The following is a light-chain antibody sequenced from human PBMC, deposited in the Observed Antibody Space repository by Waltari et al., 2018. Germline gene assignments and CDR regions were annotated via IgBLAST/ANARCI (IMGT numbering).Light chain of an antibody. CDR1: SSDVGGSNY. V-gene: IGLV2-14*01. CDR2: DVS. CDR3: SSYTSSSTV. J-gene: IGLJ2*01. Sequence: QSALTQPASVSGSPGQAITISCTGTSSDVGGSNYVPWYQQHPGKAPNPLIYDVSKRPSGVSNRFSGSKSGITASLTISGLQAEDEADYYCSSYTSSSTVFGGGTKLTVL.